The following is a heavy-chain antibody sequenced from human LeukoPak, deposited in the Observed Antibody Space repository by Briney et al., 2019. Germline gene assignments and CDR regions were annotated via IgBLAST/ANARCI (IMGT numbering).Heavy chain of an antibody. J-gene: IGHJ4*02. Sequence: ASVKVSCKASGYTFTSYAMHWVRQAPGQRLEWMGWINAGNGNTKYSQKFQGRVTITRDTSASTAYMELSSLRSEDTAVYYCAGRKPEAGPFDYWGQGTLVTVSS. V-gene: IGHV1-3*01. CDR2: INAGNGNT. D-gene: IGHD1-14*01. CDR1: GYTFTSYA. CDR3: AGRKPEAGPFDY.